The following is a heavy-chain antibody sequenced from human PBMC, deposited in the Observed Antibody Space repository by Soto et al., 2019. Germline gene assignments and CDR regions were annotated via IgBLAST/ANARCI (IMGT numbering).Heavy chain of an antibody. CDR3: ARGAVAGPIAIDY. CDR1: GGTFSSYA. Sequence: QVQLVQSGAEVKKPGSSVKVSCKASGGTFSSYAISWVRQAPGQGLEWMGGIIPIFGTANYAQKFQGRVTLTADESTTTAYMELSSLSSEDTAVYYCARGAVAGPIAIDYWGQGTLVTVSS. V-gene: IGHV1-69*12. J-gene: IGHJ4*02. D-gene: IGHD6-19*01. CDR2: IIPIFGTA.